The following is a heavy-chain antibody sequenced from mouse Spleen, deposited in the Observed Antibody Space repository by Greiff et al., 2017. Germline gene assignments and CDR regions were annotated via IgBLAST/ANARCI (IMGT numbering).Heavy chain of an antibody. CDR2: IDPSDSYT. V-gene: IGHV1-69*01. CDR1: GYTFTSYW. J-gene: IGHJ3*01. Sequence: QVQLQQPGAELVMPGASVKLSCKASGYTFTSYWMHWVKQGPGQGLEWIGEIDPSDSYTNYNQKFKGKATLTVDKSSSTAYMQLSSLTSEDSAVYYCARKGYGPPFAYWGQGTLVTVSA. CDR3: ARKGYGPPFAY. D-gene: IGHD1-1*01.